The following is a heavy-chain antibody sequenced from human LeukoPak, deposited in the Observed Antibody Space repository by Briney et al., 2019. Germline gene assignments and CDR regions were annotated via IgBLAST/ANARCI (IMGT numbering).Heavy chain of an antibody. Sequence: SETLSLTCAVSGYSISSGYYWGWIRQPPGKGLEWIGSIYHSGSTYYNPSLKSRVTISVDTSKNQFSLKLSSVTAADTAVYYCARCLGELSFDYWGQGTLVTVSS. V-gene: IGHV4-38-2*01. CDR2: IYHSGST. D-gene: IGHD3-16*02. CDR3: ARCLGELSFDY. J-gene: IGHJ4*02. CDR1: GYSISSGYY.